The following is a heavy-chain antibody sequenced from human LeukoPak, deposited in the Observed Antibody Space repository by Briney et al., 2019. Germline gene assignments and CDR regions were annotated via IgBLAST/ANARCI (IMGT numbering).Heavy chain of an antibody. D-gene: IGHD5-24*01. Sequence: PGGSLRLSCAASGFTFSSYAMSWVRQAPGKGLDWLSIISDNGDYTYYANSVKGRFTISRDNSKNTLYLQMNSLRAEDTAIYYCAKGTPRDGYNSGYFDYWGQGTLVTVSS. CDR2: ISDNGDYT. CDR3: AKGTPRDGYNSGYFDY. CDR1: GFTFSSYA. V-gene: IGHV3-23*01. J-gene: IGHJ4*02.